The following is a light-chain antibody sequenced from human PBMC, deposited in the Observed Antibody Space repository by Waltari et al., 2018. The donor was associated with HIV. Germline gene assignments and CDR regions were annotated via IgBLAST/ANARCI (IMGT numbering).Light chain of an antibody. V-gene: IGLV3-1*01. CDR3: QTWDNGTVI. Sequence: SYELTQPPSVSVSPGQTASITCSGPKLGDKYTSWCHKRPGQSPVLVIFQDTKRPSGIPERFSGSKSGDTATLTISGIQAMDEADYYCQTWDNGTVIFGGGTTLTVL. CDR2: QDT. J-gene: IGLJ2*01. CDR1: KLGDKY.